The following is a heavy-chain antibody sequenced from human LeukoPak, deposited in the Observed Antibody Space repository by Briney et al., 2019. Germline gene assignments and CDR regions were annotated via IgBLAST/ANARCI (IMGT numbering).Heavy chain of an antibody. J-gene: IGHJ4*02. V-gene: IGHV1-46*01. CDR3: AGNLRVGDY. CDR2: INPTGGST. CDR1: GYTFTSYY. Sequence: ASVKVSCKASGYTFTSYYMHWVRQAPGQGLEWMGIINPTGGSTNYAQKFQGRVTITRDTSTSTVYMELSSLSSEDTAVYYCAGNLRVGDYWGQGTLVTVSS.